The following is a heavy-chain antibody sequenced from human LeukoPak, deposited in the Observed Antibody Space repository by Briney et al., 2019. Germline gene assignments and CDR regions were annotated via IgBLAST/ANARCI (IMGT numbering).Heavy chain of an antibody. Sequence: ASVTVSFTCSVYTFTVYYMHWVRQAHGQGLGWVGWMNPNSGGTNYEQQFQGRVTMTRDTSISTAYMELSRLRSDDTAVYYCARGREXIVXTIGMDWFDPWGQGTLVTVSS. CDR2: MNPNSGGT. CDR3: ARGREXIVXTIGMDWFDP. V-gene: IGHV1-2*02. CDR1: VYTFTVYY. D-gene: IGHD5-12*01. J-gene: IGHJ5*02.